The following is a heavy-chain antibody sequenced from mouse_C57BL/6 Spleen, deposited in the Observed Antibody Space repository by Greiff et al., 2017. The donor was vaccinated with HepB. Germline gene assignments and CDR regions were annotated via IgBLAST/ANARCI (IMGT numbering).Heavy chain of an antibody. J-gene: IGHJ4*01. Sequence: QVQLQQPGAELVKPGASVKLSCKASGYTFTSYWMHWVKQRPGQGLEWIGMIHPNSGSTNYNEKFKSKATLTVDKSSSTAYMQLSSLTSEDSAVYYCARGAAQATLAMDYWGQGTSVTVSS. CDR2: IHPNSGST. V-gene: IGHV1-64*01. CDR3: ARGAAQATLAMDY. D-gene: IGHD3-2*02. CDR1: GYTFTSYW.